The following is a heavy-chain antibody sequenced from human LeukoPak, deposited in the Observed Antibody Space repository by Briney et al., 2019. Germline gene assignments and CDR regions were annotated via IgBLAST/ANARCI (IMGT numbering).Heavy chain of an antibody. CDR3: ASNDSDYYYYYYMDV. V-gene: IGHV1-69*05. J-gene: IGHJ6*03. Sequence: SVKVSCKASGGTFSSYAISWVRQAPGQGLEWMGGIIPIFGTANYAQKFQGRVTITTDESTSTAYMELSSLRSEVTAVYDCASNDSDYYYYYYMDVWGKGTTVTVSS. CDR2: IIPIFGTA. CDR1: GGTFSSYA. D-gene: IGHD3-3*01.